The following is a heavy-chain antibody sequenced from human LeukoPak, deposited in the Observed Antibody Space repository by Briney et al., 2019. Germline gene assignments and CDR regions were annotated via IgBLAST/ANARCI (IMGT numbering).Heavy chain of an antibody. CDR3: ARDPYSGSPFDY. CDR2: INPDSGGT. Sequence: ASVKVSCKASGYMFTGYYIHWVRQAPGQGLEWMGWINPDSGGTKYAQKFEGRVAMTRDTSISTAYMEVTRLSSDDTAVYFCARDPYSGSPFDYWGQGTLVTVSS. CDR1: GYMFTGYY. J-gene: IGHJ4*02. V-gene: IGHV1-2*02. D-gene: IGHD1-26*01.